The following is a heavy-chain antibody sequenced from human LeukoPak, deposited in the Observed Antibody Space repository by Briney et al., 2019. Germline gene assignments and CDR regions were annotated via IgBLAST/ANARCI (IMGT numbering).Heavy chain of an antibody. CDR2: ISGDGSNT. V-gene: IGHV3-30*03. CDR1: GLTFSGYG. D-gene: IGHD5/OR15-5a*01. J-gene: IGHJ4*02. Sequence: PGGSLRLSCAASGLTFSGYGMHWVRQAPGMGLEWVAVISGDGSNTYYSDSVKGRFTISRDNSKNTLYLQMNSLRPEDTAVYYCARSTTTSYYFNYWGQGTLVTVSS. CDR3: ARSTTTSYYFNY.